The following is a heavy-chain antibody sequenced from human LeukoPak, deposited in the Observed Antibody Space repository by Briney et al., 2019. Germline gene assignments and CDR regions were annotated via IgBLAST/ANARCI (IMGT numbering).Heavy chain of an antibody. J-gene: IGHJ3*01. CDR2: ISGSGGST. V-gene: IGHV3-23*01. CDR1: GFTFSSYA. Sequence: PGGSLRLSCAASGFTFSSYAMSWVRQAPGKGLEWVSAISGSGGSTYYADSVKGRFTISRDNSKNTLYLQMNSLRAEDTAVYYCARGWVLATGAFDFWGQGTLVTVSS. D-gene: IGHD3-3*01. CDR3: ARGWVLATGAFDF.